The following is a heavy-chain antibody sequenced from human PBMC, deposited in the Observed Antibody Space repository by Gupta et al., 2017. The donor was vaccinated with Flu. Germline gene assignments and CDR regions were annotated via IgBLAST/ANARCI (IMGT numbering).Heavy chain of an antibody. CDR1: GGSISSSSYS. CDR3: GRQKNSYDSSGPPGWFDP. Sequence: QLHLQESGPGLVKPSETLSLTCSVSGGSISSSSYSWGWIRQSPGKALEWIGNCYERGSSYYNPSLKRRVTISFDTSRTQFSLKLSSVTAADTAVYYCGRQKNSYDSSGPPGWFDPWGQGTLVTVSS. CDR2: CYERGSS. J-gene: IGHJ5*02. D-gene: IGHD3-22*01. V-gene: IGHV4-39*01.